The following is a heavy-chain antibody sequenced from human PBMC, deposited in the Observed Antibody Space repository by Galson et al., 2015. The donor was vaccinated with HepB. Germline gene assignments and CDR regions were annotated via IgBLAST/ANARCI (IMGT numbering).Heavy chain of an antibody. CDR1: GFTFNSYA. CDR3: AQTRAIEHDYGDYGGYFDY. J-gene: IGHJ4*02. V-gene: IGHV3-23*01. D-gene: IGHD4-17*01. Sequence: SLRLSCAASGFTFNSYAMCWVRQAPGKGLEWVSFISGFGDSTYYPDSVKGRFTISRDNSKNTLYLQMNSLRAEDTAVYYCAQTRAIEHDYGDYGGYFDYWGQGTLVTVSS. CDR2: ISGFGDST.